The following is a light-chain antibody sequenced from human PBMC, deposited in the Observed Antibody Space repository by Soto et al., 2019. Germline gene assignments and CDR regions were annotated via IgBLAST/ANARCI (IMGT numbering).Light chain of an antibody. J-gene: IGKJ4*01. CDR2: DAS. Sequence: EIVLTQFPATLSLSPGERATLSCRASQGVGSYLAWYQQKPGQAPRLLIYDASHRATDIPDRFSGSGSGTDFTLTISRLEPEDFAVYYCQQYGSSPLTFGGGTKVDIK. CDR1: QGVGSY. V-gene: IGKV3-20*01. CDR3: QQYGSSPLT.